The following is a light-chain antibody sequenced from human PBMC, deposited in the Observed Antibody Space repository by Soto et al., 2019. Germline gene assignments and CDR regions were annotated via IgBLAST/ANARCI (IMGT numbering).Light chain of an antibody. CDR2: EGS. CDR1: SSDVGSYNL. Sequence: QSALTQPASVSGSPGQSITISCTGTSSDVGSYNLVSWYQQHPGKAPKLMIYEGSKRPSGVSNRCSGSKSGNTASLTISGLQAEDEADYYCCSYAGSSTFAYVFGTGTKVTVL. CDR3: CSYAGSSTFAYV. J-gene: IGLJ1*01. V-gene: IGLV2-23*03.